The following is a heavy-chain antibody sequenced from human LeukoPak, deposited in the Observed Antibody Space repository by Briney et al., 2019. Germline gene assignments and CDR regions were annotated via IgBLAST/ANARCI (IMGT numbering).Heavy chain of an antibody. J-gene: IGHJ4*02. Sequence: GGSLRLSCAASGFTFSSYAMSWVRQAPGKGLEWVSIISGSSGSTYYADSVKGRFTISRDNSKNTLYLQMNSLRAEDTAIYYCAKALYIGRGGYYFDYWGQGTLVTVSS. D-gene: IGHD2-15*01. CDR1: GFTFSSYA. V-gene: IGHV3-23*01. CDR3: AKALYIGRGGYYFDY. CDR2: ISGSSGST.